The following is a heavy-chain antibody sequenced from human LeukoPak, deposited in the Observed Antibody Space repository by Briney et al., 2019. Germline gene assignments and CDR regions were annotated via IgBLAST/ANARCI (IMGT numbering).Heavy chain of an antibody. Sequence: GGSLRLSCVASRFTFSNHYMSWVRQAPGKGLEWVATIKPDGSETFYVDSVKGRFTVSRDNAKNSLYLQMSSLRAEDTAVYYCARDDSLYSGRYADFDYWGQGTLVTVSS. CDR3: ARDDSLYSGRYADFDY. D-gene: IGHD1-26*01. V-gene: IGHV3-7*01. J-gene: IGHJ4*02. CDR1: RFTFSNHY. CDR2: IKPDGSET.